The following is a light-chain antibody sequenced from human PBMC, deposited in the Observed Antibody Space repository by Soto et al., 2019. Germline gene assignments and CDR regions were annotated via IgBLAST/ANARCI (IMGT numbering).Light chain of an antibody. CDR1: QSIGDT. CDR3: QQYNNWPFS. Sequence: EIVMTQSPATLSVSPGGRATLSCRASQSIGDTLAWYQQKPGQAPRLLIYGASSRPTDIPARFSGTGSETDFTLTISGLQSEDSAVYFCQQYNNWPFSFGQGTRLEI. V-gene: IGKV3D-15*01. J-gene: IGKJ5*01. CDR2: GAS.